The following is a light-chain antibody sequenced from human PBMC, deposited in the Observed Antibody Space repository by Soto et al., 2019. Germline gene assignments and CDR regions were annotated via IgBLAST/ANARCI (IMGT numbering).Light chain of an antibody. CDR3: QQYGRSLWT. J-gene: IGKJ1*01. Sequence: ELVLTQSPGTLSFSPGDRATLSCRVSQSVSSRYLAWYQQKPGQAPRLLIYGASSRATGIPGRFSGSGSGTDFTLTISRLEPEDFAVYYCQQYGRSLWTFGQGTKVEIK. CDR1: QSVSSRY. CDR2: GAS. V-gene: IGKV3-20*01.